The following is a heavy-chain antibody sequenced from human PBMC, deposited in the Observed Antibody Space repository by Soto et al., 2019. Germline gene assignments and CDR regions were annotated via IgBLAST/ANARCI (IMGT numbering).Heavy chain of an antibody. CDR1: GYTFTSYG. V-gene: IGHV1-18*01. Sequence: QVQLVQSGAEVKKPGASVKVSCKASGYTFTSYGISWVRQAPGQGLEWMGWISAYNGNTNYAQKLQGRVTMTTDTSTSTAYMELRSLRSDDTAVYYWSRGPPVGVVAATPYWFDPWGHGTLVTVSS. CDR3: SRGPPVGVVAATPYWFDP. CDR2: ISAYNGNT. D-gene: IGHD2-15*01. J-gene: IGHJ5*02.